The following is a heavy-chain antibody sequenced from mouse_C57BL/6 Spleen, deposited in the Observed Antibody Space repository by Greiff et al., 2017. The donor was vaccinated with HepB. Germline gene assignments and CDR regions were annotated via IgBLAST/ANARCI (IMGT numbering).Heavy chain of an antibody. D-gene: IGHD1-2*01. CDR3: ERETGYDYYSSALDY. V-gene: IGHV1-54*01. J-gene: IGHJ4*01. CDR2: INPGSGGT. Sequence: QVQLKESGAELVRPGTSVKVSCKASGYAFTNYLIEWVKQRPGQGLEWIGVINPGSGGTKYNEKFKGKATLTADKSSSTAYMQLSSLTSEDSAVYFCERETGYDYYSSALDYWGQGTPVTVSA. CDR1: GYAFTNYL.